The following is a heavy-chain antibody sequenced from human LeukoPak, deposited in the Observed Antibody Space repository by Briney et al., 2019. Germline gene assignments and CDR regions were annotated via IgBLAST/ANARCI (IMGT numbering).Heavy chain of an antibody. Sequence: ASVKVSCKASGYTFTDYYMHWVRQAPGQGLEWMGWINRNSGGTNYAQKFQGRVTMTRDTSISTAYMELSRLRSDDTAVYYCARGRGYCSGANCYYSSYYYYMDVWGKGTTVTISS. CDR3: ARGRGYCSGANCYYSSYYYYMDV. D-gene: IGHD2-15*01. CDR1: GYTFTDYY. CDR2: INRNSGGT. V-gene: IGHV1-2*02. J-gene: IGHJ6*03.